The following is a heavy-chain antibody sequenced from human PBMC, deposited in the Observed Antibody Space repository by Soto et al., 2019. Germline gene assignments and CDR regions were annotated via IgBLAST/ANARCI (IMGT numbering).Heavy chain of an antibody. CDR2: IYYSGTT. CDR3: ARSPRDWFDP. CDR1: GGSISSGGYY. D-gene: IGHD6-6*01. V-gene: IGHV4-31*03. Sequence: ASETLSLTCTVSGGSISSGGYYWSWIRQHPGKGLEWIGYIYYSGTTYSSNPSLKSRVTISVDTSKNQFSLKLTSVTAADTAVYYCARSPRDWFDPWGQGTLVTVSS. J-gene: IGHJ5*02.